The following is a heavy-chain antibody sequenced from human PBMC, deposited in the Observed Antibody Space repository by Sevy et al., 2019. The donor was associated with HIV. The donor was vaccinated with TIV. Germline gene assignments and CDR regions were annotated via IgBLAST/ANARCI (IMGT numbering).Heavy chain of an antibody. CDR2: IYYSGST. CDR1: GGSISSGDYY. V-gene: IGHV4-30-4*01. J-gene: IGHJ4*02. D-gene: IGHD6-19*01. CDR3: ARAPSGWPFDY. Sequence: SETLSLTCTVSGGSISSGDYYWSWIRQPPGKGLGWIGYIYYSGSTYYNPSLKSRVTISVDTSKNQFSLKLSSVTAADTAVYYCARAPSGWPFDYWGQGTLVTVSS.